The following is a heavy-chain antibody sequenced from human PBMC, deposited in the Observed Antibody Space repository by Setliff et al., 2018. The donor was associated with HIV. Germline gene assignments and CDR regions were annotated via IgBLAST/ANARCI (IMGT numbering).Heavy chain of an antibody. CDR1: GFTFDDYA. D-gene: IGHD3-9*01. Sequence: PGGSLRLSCAASGFTFDDYAMYWVRQTPGKGLEWVSSVSWNSGSGSVDYADSVTGRFTISRDNAKDSMFLQMNSLRGEDTAVYYCATNFLYDILTGYFPYQFDQWGQGTLVTVSS. CDR3: ATNFLYDILTGYFPYQFDQ. V-gene: IGHV3-9*01. CDR2: VSWNSGSGSV. J-gene: IGHJ4*02.